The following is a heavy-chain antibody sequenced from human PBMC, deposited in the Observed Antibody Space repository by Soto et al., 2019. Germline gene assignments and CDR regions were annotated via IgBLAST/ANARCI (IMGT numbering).Heavy chain of an antibody. CDR3: ARGYCSGGSCYDY. J-gene: IGHJ4*02. CDR2: ISPNSGGT. Sequence: ASVKVSCKASGYTFTGYYMHWVRQAPGQGLEWMGWISPNSGGTNYAQKFQGWVTMTRDTSISTAYMELSRLRSDDTAVYYCARGYCSGGSCYDYWGQGTLVTVSS. V-gene: IGHV1-2*04. CDR1: GYTFTGYY. D-gene: IGHD2-15*01.